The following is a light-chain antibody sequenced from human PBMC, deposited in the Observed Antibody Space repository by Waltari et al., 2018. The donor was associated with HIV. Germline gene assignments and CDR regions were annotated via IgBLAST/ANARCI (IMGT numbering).Light chain of an antibody. Sequence: QSVLTQPPSASGTPGQSVPTTCSGSSDNDGNTVYWYQQLPGTAPKVLIYRDNQRPSGVPDRFSGSRSGTSASLDVSGLRSEDEANYFCAAWDDILSGWVFGGGTKLTVL. CDR1: SDNDGNT. CDR3: AAWDDILSGWV. V-gene: IGLV1-47*01. CDR2: RDN. J-gene: IGLJ3*02.